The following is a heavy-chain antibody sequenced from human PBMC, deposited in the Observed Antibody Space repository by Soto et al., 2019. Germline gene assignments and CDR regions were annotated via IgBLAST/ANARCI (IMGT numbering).Heavy chain of an antibody. CDR2: ISSSSSTI. CDR1: GFTFSSYN. D-gene: IGHD2-21*02. J-gene: IGHJ5*02. Sequence: GGSLRLSCAASGFTFSSYNMNWIRQAPGKGLEWVSYISSSSSTIYYADSVKGRFTISRDNAKNSLYLQMNSLRDEDTAVYYCARPPAAYCGGDCYTNWFDPWGQGTLVTVSS. V-gene: IGHV3-48*02. CDR3: ARPPAAYCGGDCYTNWFDP.